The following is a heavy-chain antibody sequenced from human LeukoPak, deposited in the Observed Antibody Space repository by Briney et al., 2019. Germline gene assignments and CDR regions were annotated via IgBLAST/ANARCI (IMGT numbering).Heavy chain of an antibody. CDR2: ISYSGNT. CDR3: ARVPIIRGVLDY. V-gene: IGHV4-30-4*01. CDR1: GGSISSGDYY. J-gene: IGHJ4*02. D-gene: IGHD3-10*01. Sequence: PSETLSLTCTVSGGSISSGDYYWNWIRQPPGKGLEWIGYISYSGNTYYNPSLKSRVTISPDTSKNQFSLKLSSVSATDTAVYFCARVPIIRGVLDYWGQGTLVTVSS.